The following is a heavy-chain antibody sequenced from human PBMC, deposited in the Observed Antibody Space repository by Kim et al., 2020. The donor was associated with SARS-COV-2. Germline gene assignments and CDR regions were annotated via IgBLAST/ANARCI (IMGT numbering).Heavy chain of an antibody. CDR3: AKEPVVVPAAGGWFDP. CDR2: ISGSGGST. V-gene: IGHV3-23*01. J-gene: IGHJ5*02. Sequence: GGSLRLSCAASGFTFSSYAMSWVRQAPGKGLEWVSAISGSGGSTYYADSVKGRFTISRDNSKNTLYLQMNSLRAEDTAVYYCAKEPVVVPAAGGWFDPWGQGTLVTVSS. D-gene: IGHD2-2*01. CDR1: GFTFSSYA.